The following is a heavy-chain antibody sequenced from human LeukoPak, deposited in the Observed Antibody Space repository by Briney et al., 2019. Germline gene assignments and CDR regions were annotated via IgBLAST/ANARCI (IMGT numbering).Heavy chain of an antibody. CDR3: ARVYSGSYNY. V-gene: IGHV4-59*12. D-gene: IGHD1-26*01. CDR1: GGSINIYY. Sequence: PSETLSLTCTVSGGSINIYYWSWIRQPPGKGLEWIGYIYYSGSTNYNPSLESRVTMSLDTSKNQFSLKLSSVTAADTAVYYCARVYSGSYNYWGQGTLVTVSS. CDR2: IYYSGST. J-gene: IGHJ4*02.